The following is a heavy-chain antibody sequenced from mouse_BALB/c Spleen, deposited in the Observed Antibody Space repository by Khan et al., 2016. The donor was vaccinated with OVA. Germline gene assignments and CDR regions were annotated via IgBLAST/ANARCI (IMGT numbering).Heavy chain of an antibody. J-gene: IGHJ3*01. V-gene: IGHV1S81*02. D-gene: IGHD2-2*01. CDR1: GYTFTSYY. Sequence: QVQLQQSGAELVKPGASVKLSCKASGYTFTSYYMYWVKQTPGQGLEWIGEINPNNGGSNCNEKFKSQVTITVDKSSSTAYMQLSSLTSEDSAVYYCTRSGYGSFAYWGQGTLVTVSA. CDR2: INPNNGGS. CDR3: TRSGYGSFAY.